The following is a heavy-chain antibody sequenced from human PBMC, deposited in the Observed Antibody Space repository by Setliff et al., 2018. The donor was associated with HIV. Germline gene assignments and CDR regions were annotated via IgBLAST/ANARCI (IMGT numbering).Heavy chain of an antibody. CDR3: ARDKGGTYDGMYYYYYMDV. Sequence: SLTCTVSGGSISSGSHYWNWVRQSAGKGLEWIGRIYSSGSTNYNPSLNSRVSISVDTSKNQFSLKLNSVTAADTAVYFCARDKGGTYDGMYYYYYMDVWGKGTTVTVSS. V-gene: IGHV4-61*02. CDR1: GGSISSGSHY. D-gene: IGHD1-26*01. J-gene: IGHJ6*03. CDR2: IYSSGST.